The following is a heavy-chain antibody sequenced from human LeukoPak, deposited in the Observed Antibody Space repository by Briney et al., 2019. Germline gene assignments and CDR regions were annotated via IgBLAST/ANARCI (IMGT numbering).Heavy chain of an antibody. CDR1: GFTVSSNF. CDR3: ARGPYCGGDCYDDAFDI. V-gene: IGHV3-53*01. D-gene: IGHD2-21*02. J-gene: IGHJ3*02. CDR2: IYSGGST. Sequence: GSLRLSCAASGFTVSSNFMSWVRQVPGKGLEWVSVIYSGGSTYYADSVKGRFTISRDNSKNTLYLQMNSLRAEDTAVYYCARGPYCGGDCYDDAFDIWGQGTMVTVSS.